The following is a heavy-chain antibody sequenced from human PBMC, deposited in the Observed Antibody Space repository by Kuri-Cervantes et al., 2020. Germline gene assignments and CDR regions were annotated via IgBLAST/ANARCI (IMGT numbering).Heavy chain of an antibody. CDR2: IYYSGST. CDR3: ARVGSRRASHFDY. Sequence: SETLSLTCTVSGGSISSYYWSWIRQPPGKGLEWIGSIYYSGSTYYNPSLKSRVTISVDTSKNQFSLKLSSVTAADTAVYYCARVGSRRASHFDYWGQGTLVTVSS. D-gene: IGHD2-15*01. V-gene: IGHV4-59*05. J-gene: IGHJ4*02. CDR1: GGSISSYY.